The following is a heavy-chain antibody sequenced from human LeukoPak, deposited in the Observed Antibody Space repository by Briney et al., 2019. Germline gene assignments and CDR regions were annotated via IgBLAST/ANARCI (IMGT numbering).Heavy chain of an antibody. CDR1: GYTFTSYA. CDR2: INAGNGNT. Sequence: ASVKVSCKASGYTFTSYAMHWVRQAPGQRLEWMGWINAGNGNTKYSQKFQGRITITRDTSASTAYMELSSLRSEDTAVYYCASRDGYNPSSDYWGQGTLVTVSS. CDR3: ASRDGYNPSSDY. V-gene: IGHV1-3*01. J-gene: IGHJ4*02. D-gene: IGHD5-24*01.